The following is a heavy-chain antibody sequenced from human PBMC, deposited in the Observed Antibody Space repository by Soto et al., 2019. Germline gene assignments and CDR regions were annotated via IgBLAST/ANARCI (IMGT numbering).Heavy chain of an antibody. CDR2: LYYSGST. J-gene: IGHJ4*02. D-gene: IGHD6-13*01. Sequence: PSETLSLTCTVSGGSVSSGSYFWIRQSPGKGLEWIASLYYSGSTNYNPSLKSRVTTSVGTSKNQFSLKLNSVTAADTAVYFCARELITAAGSFDFWGQGTLVTVSS. CDR3: ARELITAAGSFDF. CDR1: GGSVSSGSYF. V-gene: IGHV4-61*01.